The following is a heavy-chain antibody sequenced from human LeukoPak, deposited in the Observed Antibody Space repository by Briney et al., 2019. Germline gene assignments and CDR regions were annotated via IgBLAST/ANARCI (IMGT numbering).Heavy chain of an antibody. V-gene: IGHV3-33*06. Sequence: PGGPLRLSCAASGFTFSCYGMHWVRQAPGKGLEWVTVIWYDGSNKYYADSVKGRFTISRDNSKNTLYLQMNSLRAEDTAVYYCAKDSSRIAVELVGPHYWGQGTLVTVSS. J-gene: IGHJ4*02. CDR2: IWYDGSNK. CDR3: AKDSSRIAVELVGPHY. CDR1: GFTFSCYG. D-gene: IGHD6-19*01.